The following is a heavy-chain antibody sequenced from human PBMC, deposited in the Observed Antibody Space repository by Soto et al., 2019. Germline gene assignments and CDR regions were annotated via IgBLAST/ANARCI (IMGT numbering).Heavy chain of an antibody. Sequence: GGSLRLSCKASGFDFSTYSMDWVRQAPGKGLEWIAYVSMDSNTIHYADSVKGRFTISRDDPENSLYLQMSSLRDEDTATYYCARLYYDYVWGQGTTVTVSS. CDR2: VSMDSNTI. J-gene: IGHJ6*02. D-gene: IGHD3-3*01. V-gene: IGHV3-48*02. CDR3: ARLYYDYV. CDR1: GFDFSTYS.